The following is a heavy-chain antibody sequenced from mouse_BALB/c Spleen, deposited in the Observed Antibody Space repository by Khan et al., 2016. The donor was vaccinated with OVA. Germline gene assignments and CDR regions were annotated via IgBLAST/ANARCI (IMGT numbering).Heavy chain of an antibody. V-gene: IGHV1-61*01. CDR1: AYIFTDYW. CDR2: IDPSDSET. J-gene: IGHJ4*01. Sequence: QVQLQQPGAELVRPGASVKLSCKASAYIFTDYWMNWVKQRPGQGLEWIGMIDPSDSETHYNQIFKDKATLTVDKSYSTAYMQLSLLTSEASAFYSCARCLREASDYWGHGTSVTVSS. CDR3: ARCLREASDY.